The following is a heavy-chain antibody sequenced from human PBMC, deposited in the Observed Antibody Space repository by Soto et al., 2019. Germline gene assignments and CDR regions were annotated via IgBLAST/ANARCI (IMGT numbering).Heavy chain of an antibody. J-gene: IGHJ4*02. CDR1: RFSFSSYE. CDR2: VSLTGDRT. D-gene: IGHD2-8*01. Sequence: EVQLLESGGGLVQPGGSLRLSCVASRFSFSSYEMSWVRQAAGKGLEWVSRVSLTGDRTNYAGSVKGRFTVSRDNFKNTLYLEIDSLRPEDTAIYYCARGGGYCTPTSCAIDSWGRGTPFTVAA. V-gene: IGHV3-23*01. CDR3: ARGGGYCTPTSCAIDS.